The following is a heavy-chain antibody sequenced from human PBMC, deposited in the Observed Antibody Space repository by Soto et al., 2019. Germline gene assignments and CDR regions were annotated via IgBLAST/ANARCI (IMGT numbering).Heavy chain of an antibody. CDR1: GFTFSSYS. Sequence: GSLRLSCAASGFTFSSYSMNWVRQAPGKGLEWVSSISSSSSYIYYADSVKGRFTISRDNAKNPLYLQMNSLRAEDTAVYYCAHQGTYDSSGCYYYGMDVWGQGTTVTVSS. V-gene: IGHV3-21*01. J-gene: IGHJ6*02. CDR3: AHQGTYDSSGCYYYGMDV. CDR2: ISSSSSYI. D-gene: IGHD3-22*01.